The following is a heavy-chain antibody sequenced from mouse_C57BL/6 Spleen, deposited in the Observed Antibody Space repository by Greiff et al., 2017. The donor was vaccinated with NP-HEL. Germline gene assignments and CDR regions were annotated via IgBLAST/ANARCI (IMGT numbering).Heavy chain of an antibody. J-gene: IGHJ3*01. V-gene: IGHV1-26*01. D-gene: IGHD2-3*01. CDR3: ARYDGYLAY. CDR1: GYTFTDYY. CDR2: INPNNGGT. Sequence: EVQLQQSGPELVKPGASVKISCKASGYTFTDYYMNWVKQSHGKSLEWIGDINPNNGGTSYNQKFKGKATLTVDKSSSTAYMELRSLTSEDSAVYYWARYDGYLAYWGQGTLVTVSA.